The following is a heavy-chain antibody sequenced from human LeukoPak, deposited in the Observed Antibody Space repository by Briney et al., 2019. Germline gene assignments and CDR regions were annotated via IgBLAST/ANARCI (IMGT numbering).Heavy chain of an antibody. Sequence: PSETLSLTCTVSGGSISSYYWSWIRQPPGKGLEWIGRVFTSGIISGNTNYNPSVKSRVTMSVDTSKNQFSLKLSSVTAADTAVYYCAREWRGYTQEGNWFDPWGQGTLVTVSS. CDR2: VFTSGIISGNT. D-gene: IGHD6-13*01. V-gene: IGHV4-4*07. CDR3: AREWRGYTQEGNWFDP. J-gene: IGHJ5*02. CDR1: GGSISSYY.